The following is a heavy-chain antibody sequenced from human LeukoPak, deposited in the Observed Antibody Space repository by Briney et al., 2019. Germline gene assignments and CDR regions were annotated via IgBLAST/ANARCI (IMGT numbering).Heavy chain of an antibody. V-gene: IGHV1-3*01. D-gene: IGHD2-15*01. CDR2: INPANGNT. Sequence: ASVKVSCKASGYTFTNFAVHWVRQAPGQRLEWMGWINPANGNTKYSQKFQGRVTITRDTAASTAYMKLSSLRSEDTAVYYCARPLVVDYYTMDVWGQGTTVTVSS. CDR1: GYTFTNFA. J-gene: IGHJ6*02. CDR3: ARPLVVDYYTMDV.